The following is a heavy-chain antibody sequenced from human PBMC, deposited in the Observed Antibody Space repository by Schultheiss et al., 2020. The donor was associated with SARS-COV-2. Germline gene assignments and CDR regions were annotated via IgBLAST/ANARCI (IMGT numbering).Heavy chain of an antibody. CDR3: ARGDSDFDY. D-gene: IGHD2-15*01. Sequence: ASVKVSCKVSGYTLTELSMHWVRQATGQGLEWMGWINPNSGGTNYAQKFQGRVTMTRDTSISTAYMELSRLRSDDTAVYYCARGDSDFDYWGQGTLVTVSS. V-gene: IGHV1-2*02. CDR2: INPNSGGT. J-gene: IGHJ4*02. CDR1: GYTLTELS.